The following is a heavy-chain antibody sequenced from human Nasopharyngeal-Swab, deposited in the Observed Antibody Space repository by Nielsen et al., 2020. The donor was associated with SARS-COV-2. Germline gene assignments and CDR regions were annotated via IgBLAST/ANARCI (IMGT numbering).Heavy chain of an antibody. Sequence: GESLKISCAASGIIFRSYWMHWVRQAPGKGLVWVSRINSVGSATDYADSVKGRFTISRDNAKNMLYLQMNSLRSDDTAVYYCAGGSGYPNPTLVYWGQGTLVTVSS. J-gene: IGHJ4*02. V-gene: IGHV3-74*01. CDR3: AGGSGYPNPTLVY. CDR1: GIIFRSYW. CDR2: INSVGSAT. D-gene: IGHD5-12*01.